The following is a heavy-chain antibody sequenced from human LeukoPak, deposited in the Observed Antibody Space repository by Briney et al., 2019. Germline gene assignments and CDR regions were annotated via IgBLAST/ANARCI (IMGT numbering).Heavy chain of an antibody. D-gene: IGHD3-10*01. V-gene: IGHV1-18*01. J-gene: IGHJ3*02. CDR2: ISAYNGNT. CDR3: ARDPMVRGVKGGTRAAFDI. Sequence: GGSVKVSCKASGYTFTSYGISWVRQAPGQGLEWMGWISAYNGNTNYAQKLQGRVTMTTDTSTSTAYMELRSLRSDDTAVYYCARDPMVRGVKGGTRAAFDIWGQGTMVTVSS. CDR1: GYTFTSYG.